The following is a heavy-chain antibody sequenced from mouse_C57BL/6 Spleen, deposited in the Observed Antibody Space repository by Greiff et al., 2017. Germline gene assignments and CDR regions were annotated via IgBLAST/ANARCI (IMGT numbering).Heavy chain of an antibody. Sequence: QVQLQQSGAELVRPGASVTLSCKASGYTFTDYEMHWVKQTPVHGLEWIGAIDPETGGTAYNQKFKGKAILTADKSSSTAYMELRSLTSEDSAVYYGTRSMYYYGSSAAWFAYWGQGTLVTVSA. V-gene: IGHV1-15*01. CDR2: IDPETGGT. J-gene: IGHJ3*01. CDR3: TRSMYYYGSSAAWFAY. D-gene: IGHD1-1*01. CDR1: GYTFTDYE.